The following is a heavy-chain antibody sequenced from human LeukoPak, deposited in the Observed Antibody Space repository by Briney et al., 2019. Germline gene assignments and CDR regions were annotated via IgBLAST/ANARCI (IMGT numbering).Heavy chain of an antibody. J-gene: IGHJ4*02. V-gene: IGHV3-48*03. CDR2: ISSSGSTI. CDR1: GFTSSNYE. Sequence: GGSLRLSCAASGFTSSNYEMNWVRQAPGKGLEWVSYISSSGSTIYYADSVKGRFTISRDNAKNSLYLQMNSLRAEDTAVYYCARRGRAFDYWGQGTLVTVSS. CDR3: ARRGRAFDY.